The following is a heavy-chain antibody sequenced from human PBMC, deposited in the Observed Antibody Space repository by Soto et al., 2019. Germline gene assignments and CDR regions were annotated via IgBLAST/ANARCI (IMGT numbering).Heavy chain of an antibody. D-gene: IGHD6-19*01. Sequence: QVQLQESGPGLVKPSETLSLTCTVSGGSIISDSWSWIRQSPGKALEWMGYSYYNGVTKYNPSLKSRVTISVDTSQNQFSLRLTSVTAADTAVYYCARRSRSSSGWYFLDYWGQGTLVTVSS. V-gene: IGHV4-59*01. CDR1: GGSIISDS. CDR2: SYYNGVT. CDR3: ARRSRSSSGWYFLDY. J-gene: IGHJ4*02.